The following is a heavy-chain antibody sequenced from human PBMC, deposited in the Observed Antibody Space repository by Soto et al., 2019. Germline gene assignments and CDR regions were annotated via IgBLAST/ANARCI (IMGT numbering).Heavy chain of an antibody. CDR1: GFTFSSYA. Sequence: GGSLRLSCAASGFTFSSYAMSWVRQAPGKGLEWVSAISGSGGSTYYADSVKGRFTISRDNSKNTLYLQMNSLRAEDTAVYYCANEYYDFWSGYYPRDYWGQGTRGTV. D-gene: IGHD3-3*01. CDR3: ANEYYDFWSGYYPRDY. J-gene: IGHJ4*02. CDR2: ISGSGGST. V-gene: IGHV3-23*01.